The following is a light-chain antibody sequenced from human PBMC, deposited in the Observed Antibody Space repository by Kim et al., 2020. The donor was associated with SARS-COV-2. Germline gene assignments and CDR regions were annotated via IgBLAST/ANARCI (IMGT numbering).Light chain of an antibody. J-gene: IGKJ2*01. Sequence: EIVLTQSPGTLSLSPGERVTLSCRASQSFGFDLAWYQQKPGQAPRILIYGASNRARGIPDRFSGSGSETDFTLTINRLEPEDSAVYYCQKYGTSSYTFGQGTKLEI. CDR2: GAS. CDR1: QSFGFD. V-gene: IGKV3-20*01. CDR3: QKYGTSSYT.